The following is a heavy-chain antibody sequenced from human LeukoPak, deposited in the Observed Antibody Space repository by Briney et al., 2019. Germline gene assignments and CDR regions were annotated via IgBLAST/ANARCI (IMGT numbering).Heavy chain of an antibody. CDR3: ATPSFRATMIVVARAFDI. V-gene: IGHV1-24*01. J-gene: IGHJ3*02. D-gene: IGHD3-22*01. CDR1: GYTLTELS. CDR2: FDPEDGET. Sequence: APVKVSCKVSGYTLTELSMHWVRQAPGEGLEWMGGFDPEDGETIYAQKFQGRVTMTEDTSTDTAYMELSSLRSEDTAVYYCATPSFRATMIVVARAFDIWGQGTMVTVSS.